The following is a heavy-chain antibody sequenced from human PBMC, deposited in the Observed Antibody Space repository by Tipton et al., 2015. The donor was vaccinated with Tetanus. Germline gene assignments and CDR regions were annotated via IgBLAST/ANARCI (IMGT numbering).Heavy chain of an antibody. J-gene: IGHJ4*02. CDR2: ISGSGGST. V-gene: IGHV3-23*01. Sequence: SLRLSCAASGFTFGSNPMTWVRQAPGKGLEWVSSISGSGGSTYYADSVKGRFTISRDNSKNTLYLQMNSLRAEDTAVYYCAKEGLSSFYYWGQGTLVSVSS. CDR1: GFTFGSNP. CDR3: AKEGLSSFYY.